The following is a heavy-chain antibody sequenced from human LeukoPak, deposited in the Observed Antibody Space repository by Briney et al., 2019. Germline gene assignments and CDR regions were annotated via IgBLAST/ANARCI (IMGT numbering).Heavy chain of an antibody. CDR3: ATSYSSRFGFDP. J-gene: IGHJ5*02. D-gene: IGHD6-13*01. Sequence: GASVKVSCKVSGYTLTELSMHWVRQAPGKGLEWMGGFDPEDGETIYAQKLQGRVTMTEDTSTDTAYMELSSLRSEDTAVYYCATSYSSRFGFDPWGQGTLVTVSS. CDR1: GYTLTELS. V-gene: IGHV1-24*01. CDR2: FDPEDGET.